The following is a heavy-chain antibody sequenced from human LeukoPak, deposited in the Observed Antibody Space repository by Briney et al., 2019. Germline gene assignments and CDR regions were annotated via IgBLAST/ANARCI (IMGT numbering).Heavy chain of an antibody. CDR3: ARDSTKYCSSTSYPLNVDLDY. CDR2: ISAYNGNT. D-gene: IGHD2-2*01. V-gene: IGHV1-18*01. J-gene: IGHJ4*02. Sequence: ASVKVSCKASGYTFTSYGISWVRQAPGQGLEWMGWISAYNGNTNYAQKLQGRVTMTTDTSTSTAYMELRSLRSDDTAVYYCARDSTKYCSSTSYPLNVDLDYWGQGTLVTASS. CDR1: GYTFTSYG.